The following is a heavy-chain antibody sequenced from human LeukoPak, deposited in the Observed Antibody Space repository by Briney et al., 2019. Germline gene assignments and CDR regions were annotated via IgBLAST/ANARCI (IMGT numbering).Heavy chain of an antibody. CDR3: AREAGYSSSWHFDY. CDR2: IYYNGGT. D-gene: IGHD6-13*01. V-gene: IGHV4-59*01. Sequence: PSETLSLTCTVSGGSISSYYWSWIRQPPGKGLEWIGYIYYNGGTNYNPSLRSRVTISVDTSKNHFSLRLSSVTAADTAMYYCAREAGYSSSWHFDYWGQGTLVTVSS. CDR1: GGSISSYY. J-gene: IGHJ4*02.